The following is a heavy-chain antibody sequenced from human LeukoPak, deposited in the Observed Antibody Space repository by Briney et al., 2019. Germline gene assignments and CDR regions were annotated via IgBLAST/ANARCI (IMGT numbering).Heavy chain of an antibody. CDR3: ARGSGYCSSTSCYGNFDY. Sequence: ASVKVSCKASGYTFTSYGISWVRQAPGQGLEWMGWISAYNGNTNYAQKFQGRVTMTRDTSISTAYMELSRLRSDDTAVYYCARGSGYCSSTSCYGNFDYWGQGTLVTVSS. CDR2: ISAYNGNT. J-gene: IGHJ4*02. D-gene: IGHD2-2*01. CDR1: GYTFTSYG. V-gene: IGHV1-18*01.